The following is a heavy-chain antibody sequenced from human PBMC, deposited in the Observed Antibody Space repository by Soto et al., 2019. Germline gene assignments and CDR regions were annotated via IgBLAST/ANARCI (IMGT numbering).Heavy chain of an antibody. CDR1: GGSISSGDHY. D-gene: IGHD4-17*01. V-gene: IGHV4-30-4*01. Sequence: SETLSLTCTVSGGSISSGDHYWSWIRQPPGKGLECFAYIFYSGSTYYNPALKSRVSISLDTSKNQFSLNLSSVTAADTAVYYCARGSKTTGGFDYWGQGTLVTVSS. CDR3: ARGSKTTGGFDY. J-gene: IGHJ4*02. CDR2: IFYSGST.